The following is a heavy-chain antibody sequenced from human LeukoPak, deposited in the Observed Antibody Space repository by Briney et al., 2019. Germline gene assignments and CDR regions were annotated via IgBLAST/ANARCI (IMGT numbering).Heavy chain of an antibody. D-gene: IGHD2-21*02. CDR3: ARQNFVVVTAIRIFDY. Sequence: SETLSLTCTVSGGSISSGDYYWSWIRQPPGKGLEWIGYIHYSGSTDFNPSLKSRVIISVDTSKNQFSLKLSSVTAADTAVYYCARQNFVVVTAIRIFDYWGQGTLVTVSS. V-gene: IGHV4-30-4*01. CDR1: GGSISSGDYY. J-gene: IGHJ4*02. CDR2: IHYSGST.